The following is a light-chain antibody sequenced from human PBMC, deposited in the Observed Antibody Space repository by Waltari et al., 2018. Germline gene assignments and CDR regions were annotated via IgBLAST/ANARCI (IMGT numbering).Light chain of an antibody. CDR2: ETS. V-gene: IGKV3-15*01. CDR1: QSVTSN. CDR3: QQYNDWPPYI. J-gene: IGKJ2*01. Sequence: EVVMTQSPVTLSVSPGERATLSCRASQSVTSNLAWYQQKAGQPPRLLIYETSTRVTGVPARFSGSGSGTEFTLTISSLQSEDSAVYYCQQYNDWPPYIFGQGTKLEIK.